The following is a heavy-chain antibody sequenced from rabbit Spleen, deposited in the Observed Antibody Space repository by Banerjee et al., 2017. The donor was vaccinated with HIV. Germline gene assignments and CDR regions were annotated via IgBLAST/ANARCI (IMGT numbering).Heavy chain of an antibody. V-gene: IGHV1S45*01. CDR1: GLDFSSSYW. D-gene: IGHD2-1*01. J-gene: IGHJ4*01. Sequence: QEQLVESGGGLVKPGASLTLTCKASGLDFSSSYWICWVRQAPGKGLEWIACINAVTGKAVYATWTKGRFTCSKTSSTTVTLQMTRLTAADTATYFCVRDRANIGGDYGPYYFDLWGQGTLVTVS. CDR2: INAVTGKA. CDR3: VRDRANIGGDYGPYYFDL.